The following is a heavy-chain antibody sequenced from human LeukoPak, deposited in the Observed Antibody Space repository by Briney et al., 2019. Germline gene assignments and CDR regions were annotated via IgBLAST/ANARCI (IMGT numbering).Heavy chain of an antibody. V-gene: IGHV1-2*02. CDR2: INPNSGAT. D-gene: IGHD1-26*01. CDR3: ARGRTYSGTSFPSY. J-gene: IGHJ4*01. CDR1: GYTFTGYH. Sequence: GASVKVSCKASGYTFTGYHMHWVRQAPGQGPEWMGWINPNSGATHYAQKFQGRVNLTRDTSISTAYMDLSRLISDDTAVYYCARGRTYSGTSFPSYWGHGTLVIVSS.